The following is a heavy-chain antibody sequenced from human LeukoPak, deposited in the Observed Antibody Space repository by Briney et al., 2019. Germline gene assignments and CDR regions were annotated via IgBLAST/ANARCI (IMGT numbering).Heavy chain of an antibody. V-gene: IGHV4-59*01. Sequence: SETLSLTCTDSGGSIIGYYWNWIRQPPGKGLDWIGYIYHSGSTNYNPSLKSRVTISVDTSKTQISLKLRAVTAADTAVYYCARSRVWSDYWGYFDYWGQGTLVTVSS. CDR2: IYHSGST. CDR3: ARSRVWSDYWGYFDY. J-gene: IGHJ4*02. D-gene: IGHD3-3*01. CDR1: GGSIIGYY.